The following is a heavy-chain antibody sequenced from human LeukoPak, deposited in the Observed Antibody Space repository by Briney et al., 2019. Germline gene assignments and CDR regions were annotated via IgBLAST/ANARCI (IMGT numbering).Heavy chain of an antibody. CDR3: ARDAAYCSGGSCYFPPGY. CDR1: GYTFTSYY. D-gene: IGHD2-15*01. V-gene: IGHV1-46*01. J-gene: IGHJ4*02. Sequence: ASVKVSCKASGYTFTSYYMHWVRQAPGQGLEWMGIINPSGGSTSYAQKFQGGVTMTRDTSTSTVYMELSSLRSEDTAVYYCARDAAYCSGGSCYFPPGYWGQGTLVTVSS. CDR2: INPSGGST.